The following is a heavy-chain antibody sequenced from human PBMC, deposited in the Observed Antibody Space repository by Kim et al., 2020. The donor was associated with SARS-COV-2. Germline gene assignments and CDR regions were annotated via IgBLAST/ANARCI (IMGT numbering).Heavy chain of an antibody. CDR1: GFIFSSYA. CDR2: ISCDGSYK. V-gene: IGHV3-30*04. D-gene: IGHD3-22*01. J-gene: IGHJ4*02. CDR3: ARDPPSDNYYDSSAYYPYFFYF. Sequence: GGSLRLSCAASGFIFSSYAMHWVRQAPGRGLEWVAVISCDGSYKYYADSVKGRFTISRDNSKNTLYLQMNSLRAEDTAVYYCARDPPSDNYYDSSAYYPYFFYFRGPGTLVPGSS.